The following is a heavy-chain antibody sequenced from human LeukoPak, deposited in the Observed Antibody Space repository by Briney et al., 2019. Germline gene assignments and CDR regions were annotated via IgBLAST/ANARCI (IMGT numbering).Heavy chain of an antibody. V-gene: IGHV3-23*01. CDR1: GFTFSSYA. J-gene: IGHJ4*02. D-gene: IGHD6-19*01. CDR2: ISGSGGNT. CDR3: ARDSRGWSTLLDY. Sequence: GGSLRLSCAASGFTFSSYAMSWVRQAPGKGLEWVSAISGSGGNTYYADSVKGRFTISRDNSKNTLYLQINSLRAEDTAVYYCARDSRGWSTLLDYWGQGTLVTVSS.